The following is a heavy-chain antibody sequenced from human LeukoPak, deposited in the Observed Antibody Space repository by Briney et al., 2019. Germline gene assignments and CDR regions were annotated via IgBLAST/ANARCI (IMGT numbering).Heavy chain of an antibody. CDR1: GFTFSSYS. CDR2: ISSSRSYI. D-gene: IGHD5-18*01. Sequence: GGSLRLSCAASGFTFSSYSMNWVRQAPGKGLEWVSSISSSRSYIYYADSVKGRFTISRDNAKNSLYLQMSSLRAEDTAVYYCARVSTGYSYDFDYWGQGTLVTVSS. V-gene: IGHV3-21*01. CDR3: ARVSTGYSYDFDY. J-gene: IGHJ4*02.